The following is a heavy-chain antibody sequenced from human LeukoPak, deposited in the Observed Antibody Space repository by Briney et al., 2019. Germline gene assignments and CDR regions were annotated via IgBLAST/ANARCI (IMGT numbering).Heavy chain of an antibody. CDR2: VSAYNGAT. Sequence: ASVKVSCKASGYTFTGYAISWVRQAPGQGLEWMGWVSAYNGATNYGQSFQDRVTMTTDTPTTTAYMELRSLRSDDTAVYYCARVDLYYDSGYTQAANDYWGQGTLATVSS. CDR3: ARVDLYYDSGYTQAANDY. CDR1: GYTFTGYA. J-gene: IGHJ4*02. V-gene: IGHV1-18*01. D-gene: IGHD3-22*01.